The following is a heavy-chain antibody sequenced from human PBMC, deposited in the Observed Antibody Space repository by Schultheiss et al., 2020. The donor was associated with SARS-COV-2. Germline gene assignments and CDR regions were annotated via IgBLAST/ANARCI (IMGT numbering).Heavy chain of an antibody. CDR1: GFTFDDYA. V-gene: IGHV3-23*01. D-gene: IGHD2-2*02. Sequence: GGSLRLSCAASGFTFDDYAMHWVRQAPGKGLEWVSAISGSGGSTYYADSVKGRFTISRDNAKNTVSLQMNSLRVEDTAVYYCARDKVEDELLYRSLDYWGQGTLVTVSS. CDR3: ARDKVEDELLYRSLDY. J-gene: IGHJ4*02. CDR2: ISGSGGST.